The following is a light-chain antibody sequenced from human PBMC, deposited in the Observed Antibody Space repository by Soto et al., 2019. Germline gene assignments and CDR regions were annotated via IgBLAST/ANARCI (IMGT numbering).Light chain of an antibody. Sequence: QLVLTQSSSASASLASSVKLTCTLSSGHSSYIIAWHQQQPGKAPRYLMKLEGSGSYNKGSGVPDRFSGSSSGADRYLTISNLQFEDEADYYCETWDGNTRVFGGGTKLTVL. CDR1: SGHSSYI. V-gene: IGLV4-60*02. J-gene: IGLJ3*02. CDR2: LEGSGSY. CDR3: ETWDGNTRV.